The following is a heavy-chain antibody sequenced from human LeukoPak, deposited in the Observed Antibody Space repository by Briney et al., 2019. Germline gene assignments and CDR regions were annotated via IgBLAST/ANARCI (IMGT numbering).Heavy chain of an antibody. D-gene: IGHD3-22*01. Sequence: PGGSLRLSCVASGFTFSSNGMHWVRQAPGKGLEWVAFIRSDESDKYYADPVKGRFTLSRDNSKNTLFLQMNSLRGDDTAVYYCAKDPIGTYYYDMDVWGKGTTVTVSS. CDR2: IRSDESDK. V-gene: IGHV3-30*02. CDR1: GFTFSSNG. J-gene: IGHJ6*03. CDR3: AKDPIGTYYYDMDV.